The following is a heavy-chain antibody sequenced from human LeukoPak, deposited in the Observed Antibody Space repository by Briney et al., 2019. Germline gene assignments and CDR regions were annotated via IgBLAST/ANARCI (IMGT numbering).Heavy chain of an antibody. V-gene: IGHV1-2*02. CDR1: GGTFSSYA. CDR3: ARDGRYCSSTSCSYSDDAFDI. CDR2: INPNSGGT. J-gene: IGHJ3*02. D-gene: IGHD2-2*01. Sequence: ASVKVSCKASGGTFSSYAISWVRQAPGQGLEWMGWINPNSGGTNYAQKFQGRVTMTRDTSISTAYMELSRLRSDDTAVYYCARDGRYCSSTSCSYSDDAFDIWGQGTMVTVSS.